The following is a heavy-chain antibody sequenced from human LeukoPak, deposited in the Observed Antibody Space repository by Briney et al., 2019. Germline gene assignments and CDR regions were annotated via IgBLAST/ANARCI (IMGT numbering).Heavy chain of an antibody. CDR3: ARDRASSSWEYFDY. V-gene: IGHV4-61*02. Sequence: SETLSLTCTVSGGSISSGSYYWSWIRQPAGKGLEWIGRIYTSGSTNYNPSLKSRVTISVDTSKNQFSLKLSSVTAADTAVYYCARDRASSSWEYFDYWGQGTLVTVSS. CDR1: GGSISSGSYY. D-gene: IGHD6-13*01. J-gene: IGHJ4*02. CDR2: IYTSGST.